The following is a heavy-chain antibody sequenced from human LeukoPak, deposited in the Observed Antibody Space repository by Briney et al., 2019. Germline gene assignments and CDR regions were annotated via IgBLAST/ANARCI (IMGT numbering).Heavy chain of an antibody. Sequence: GGSLRLSCAASGFTFSSYAMSWVRQAPGKGLEWVSAISGSGGSTYYADSVKGRFTISRDNSKNTLYLQMNSLRAEDTAVYYCAKAMGAMIVVVITSDYWGQGTLVTVSS. D-gene: IGHD3-22*01. V-gene: IGHV3-23*01. CDR3: AKAMGAMIVVVITSDY. CDR1: GFTFSSYA. J-gene: IGHJ4*02. CDR2: ISGSGGST.